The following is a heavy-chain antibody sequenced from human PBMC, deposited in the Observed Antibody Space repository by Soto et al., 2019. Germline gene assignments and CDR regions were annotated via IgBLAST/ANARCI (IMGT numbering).Heavy chain of an antibody. Sequence: QVQLVESGGGVVQPGRSLRLSCAGSEFIFSNYGMHWVRQAPGKGLEWVAFISYDGSDILYADSVKGRFTISRDNSKSTLFLHMNRPRAEDTAVYFCAIVRVADSPLDHWGQGSLVTVSS. D-gene: IGHD3-10*02. CDR2: ISYDGSDI. CDR3: AIVRVADSPLDH. CDR1: EFIFSNYG. J-gene: IGHJ4*02. V-gene: IGHV3-30*03.